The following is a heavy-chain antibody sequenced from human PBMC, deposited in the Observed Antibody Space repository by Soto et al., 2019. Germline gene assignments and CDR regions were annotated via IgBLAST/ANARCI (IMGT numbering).Heavy chain of an antibody. Sequence: QVQLQESGPGLVKPSGTLSLTCAVSGGSISSSNWWSWVRQPPGKGLEWIEEIYHSGSTNDNPSLQSRVNISVDKTKKQLSLKLSSVAAADTAVYYCAGGRRHCSSTSCYAGTTFDYWGQGTLVTVSS. D-gene: IGHD2-2*01. CDR1: GGSISSSNW. CDR2: IYHSGST. V-gene: IGHV4-4*02. CDR3: AGGRRHCSSTSCYAGTTFDY. J-gene: IGHJ4*02.